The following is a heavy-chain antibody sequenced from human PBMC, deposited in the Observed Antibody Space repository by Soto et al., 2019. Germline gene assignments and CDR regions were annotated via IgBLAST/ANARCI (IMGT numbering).Heavy chain of an antibody. D-gene: IGHD4-17*01. CDR3: ARGTVTLMDV. V-gene: IGHV3-21*01. CDR2: ISGSGNYL. J-gene: IGHJ6*02. Sequence: GGSLRLSGAASGFTFVSYSINWVRQAPGKGLEWVSSISGSGNYLYYAEYVKGRFTISRDNAKNSVYLQMNSLRVEDTAVYFCARGTVTLMDVWGQGTTVTVSS. CDR1: GFTFVSYS.